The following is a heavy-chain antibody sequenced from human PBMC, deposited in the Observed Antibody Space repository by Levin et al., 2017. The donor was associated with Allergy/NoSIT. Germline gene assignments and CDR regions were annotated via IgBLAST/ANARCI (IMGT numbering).Heavy chain of an antibody. CDR2: IIPILGIA. J-gene: IGHJ4*02. CDR3: AREGHIAVAGTGIDY. V-gene: IGHV1-69*04. CDR1: GGTFSSYS. Sequence: VASVKVSCKASGGTFSSYSISWVRQAPGQGLEWMGRIIPILGIANYAQKFQGRVTITADKSTSTAYMELSSLRSEDTAVYYCAREGHIAVAGTGIDYWGQGTLVTVSS. D-gene: IGHD6-19*01.